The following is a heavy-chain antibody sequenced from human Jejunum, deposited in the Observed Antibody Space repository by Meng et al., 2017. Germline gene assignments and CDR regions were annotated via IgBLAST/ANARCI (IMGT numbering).Heavy chain of an antibody. CDR2: ISLSGSP. J-gene: IGHJ4*02. CDR1: GGSISSSSW. Sequence: QVQRQGSVPGMGNPSGTLSLTCAVYGGSISSSSWWSWVRQPPGKGLEWIGEISLSGSPSYNPSLRTRVTISIDTSRNQFSLSLSSVTAADTAVYYCARHGAAPYFDDWGQGSLVTVSS. D-gene: IGHD2-15*01. V-gene: IGHV4-4*02. CDR3: ARHGAAPYFDD.